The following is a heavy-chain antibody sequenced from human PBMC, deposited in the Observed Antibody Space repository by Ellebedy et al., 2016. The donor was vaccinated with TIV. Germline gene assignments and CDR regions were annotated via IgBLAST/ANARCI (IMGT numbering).Heavy chain of an antibody. CDR3: ARDNLDPDYYYYGMDV. CDR2: IYYSGST. V-gene: IGHV4-39*07. CDR1: GGSISSSSYY. D-gene: IGHD3/OR15-3a*01. Sequence: SETLSLTXTVSGGSISSSSYYWGWIRQPPGKGLEWIGSIYYSGSTYYNPSLKSRVTISVDTSKNQFSLKLSSVTAADTAVYYCARDNLDPDYYYYGMDVWGQGTTVTVSS. J-gene: IGHJ6*02.